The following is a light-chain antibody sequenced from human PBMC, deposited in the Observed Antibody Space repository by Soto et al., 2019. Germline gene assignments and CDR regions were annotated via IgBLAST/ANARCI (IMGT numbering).Light chain of an antibody. CDR1: NSNIGRNY. CDR3: AVWDDGLIATT. Sequence: QSVLTQPPSASGTPGQRVTISCYGSNSNIGRNYVYWYRQLPRTAPTLLIYRNDQRPSGVPDRFSGSKSGTSASLAISGLRAEDEADYYCAVWDDGLIATTFGGGTKLTVL. J-gene: IGLJ2*01. V-gene: IGLV1-47*01. CDR2: RND.